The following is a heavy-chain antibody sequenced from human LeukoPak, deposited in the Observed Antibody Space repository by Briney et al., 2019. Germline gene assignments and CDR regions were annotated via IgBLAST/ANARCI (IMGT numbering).Heavy chain of an antibody. Sequence: PSETLSLTCTVSGYSISSGYYWGWIRQPPGKGLEWIGSIYHSGSTYYNPSLKSRVTISVDTSKNQFSLKLSSVTAADTAVYYCARGSYGGGFDYWGQGTLVTVSS. CDR3: ARGSYGGGFDY. CDR1: GYSISSGYY. D-gene: IGHD5-18*01. V-gene: IGHV4-38-2*02. CDR2: IYHSGST. J-gene: IGHJ4*02.